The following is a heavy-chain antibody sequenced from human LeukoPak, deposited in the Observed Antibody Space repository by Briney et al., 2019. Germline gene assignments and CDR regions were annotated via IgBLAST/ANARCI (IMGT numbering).Heavy chain of an antibody. CDR2: IYYSGST. CDR3: AREAGPIYFYYMDV. Sequence: SETLSLTCTVSGGSISSSSYYWGWIRQPPGKGLEWIGSIYYSGSTYYNPSLKSRVTISVDTSKNQFSLKLSSVTAADTAVYYCAREAGPIYFYYMDVWGKGTTVTVSS. V-gene: IGHV4-39*02. CDR1: GGSISSSSYY. J-gene: IGHJ6*03.